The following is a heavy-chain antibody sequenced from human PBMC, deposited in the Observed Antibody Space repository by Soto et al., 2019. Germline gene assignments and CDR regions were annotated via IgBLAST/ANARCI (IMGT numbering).Heavy chain of an antibody. CDR2: VNTDGSST. D-gene: IGHD3-3*01. Sequence: GGSLRLSCAASGFTFSSDWMHWVRQAPGKGLVWVSRVNTDGSSTSYADSVKGRFTISRDNAKNTLYLQMNSLRAEDTAVYYCASPIFGVIIGYWGHGALVTVSS. V-gene: IGHV3-74*01. J-gene: IGHJ4*01. CDR3: ASPIFGVIIGY. CDR1: GFTFSSDW.